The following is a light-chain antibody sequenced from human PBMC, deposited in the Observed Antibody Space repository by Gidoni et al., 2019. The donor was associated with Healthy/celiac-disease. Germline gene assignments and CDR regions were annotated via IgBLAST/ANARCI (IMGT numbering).Light chain of an antibody. J-gene: IGLJ2*01. V-gene: IGLV4-69*01. CDR3: QTWGTGIRGV. CDR2: LNSDGSH. Sequence: QLVLTQSPSDSASLGASVKLTCTLSSGHSSYAIAWHQQQPEKGPRYLMKLNSDGSHSKGDGIPYRFSGSSSGAERYLTISSLQSEDEADYYCQTWGTGIRGVFGGGTKLTVL. CDR1: SGHSSYA.